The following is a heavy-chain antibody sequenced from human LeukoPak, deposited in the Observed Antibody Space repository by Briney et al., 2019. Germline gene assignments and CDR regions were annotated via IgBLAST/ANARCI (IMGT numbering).Heavy chain of an antibody. D-gene: IGHD3-3*01. CDR1: GFTFSSCG. Sequence: GGSLRLSCAASGFTFSSCGMSGVRQAPGKGLEGVSTISGSGDNTYYADSVQGRFTISRDNSKNTLYLQMNSLRAEDTAVYYCASEIIFGSFDYWGQGTLVTVSS. V-gene: IGHV3-23*01. J-gene: IGHJ4*02. CDR3: ASEIIFGSFDY. CDR2: ISGSGDNT.